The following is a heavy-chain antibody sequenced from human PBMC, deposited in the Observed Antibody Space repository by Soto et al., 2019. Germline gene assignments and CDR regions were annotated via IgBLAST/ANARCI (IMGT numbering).Heavy chain of an antibody. V-gene: IGHV4-59*01. J-gene: IGHJ4*02. Sequence: GTLSLTCTVSGGSISSYYWSWIRQPPGPGLEWIGYIYYSGSTNYNPSLKSRVTISVDTSKNQFSLKLSPVTAADTAVYYGARAFSHIAVTAIPVYDYWGQRTAVTVS. CDR2: IYYSGST. CDR1: GGSISSYY. D-gene: IGHD2-21*01. CDR3: ARAFSHIAVTAIPVYDY.